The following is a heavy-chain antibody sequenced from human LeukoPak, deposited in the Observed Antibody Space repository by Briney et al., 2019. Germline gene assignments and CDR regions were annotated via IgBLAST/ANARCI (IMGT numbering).Heavy chain of an antibody. CDR2: INHSGST. CDR1: GGSFSGCY. Sequence: SETLSLTCAVYGGSFSGCYWSWIRQPPGKGLEWIGEINHSGSTNYNPSLKSRVTISVDTSKNQFSLKLSSVTAADTAVYYCARVPRYSCSSTSCPDFDYWGQGTLVTVSS. J-gene: IGHJ4*02. V-gene: IGHV4-34*01. CDR3: ARVPRYSCSSTSCPDFDY. D-gene: IGHD2-2*01.